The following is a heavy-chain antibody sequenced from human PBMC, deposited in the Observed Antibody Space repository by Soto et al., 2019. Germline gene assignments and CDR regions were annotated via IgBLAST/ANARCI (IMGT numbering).Heavy chain of an antibody. CDR3: ARASRWRQLTLDY. V-gene: IGHV4-59*01. CDR1: GGSISSYY. Sequence: PSETLSLTCTVSGGSISSYYWNWIRQPPGKGLEWIGYIYYSGSTNYNPSLKSRVTISVDTSKNQFSLKLSSVTAADTAVYYCARASRWRQLTLDYWGQGTLVTVSS. D-gene: IGHD2-15*01. J-gene: IGHJ4*02. CDR2: IYYSGST.